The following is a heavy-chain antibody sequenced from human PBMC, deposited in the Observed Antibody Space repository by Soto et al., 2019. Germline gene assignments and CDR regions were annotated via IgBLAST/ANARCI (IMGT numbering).Heavy chain of an antibody. J-gene: IGHJ4*02. V-gene: IGHV1-69*02. CDR3: ARHPSGYGRYFDWLLANFDY. CDR1: GGTFSSYT. CDR2: IIPILGIA. D-gene: IGHD3-9*01. Sequence: ASVKVSCKASGGTFSSYTISWVRQAPGQGLEWMGRIIPILGIANYAQKFQGRVTITADKSTSTAYMELSSLRSEDTAVYYCARHPSGYGRYFDWLLANFDYWGQGTLVPVSS.